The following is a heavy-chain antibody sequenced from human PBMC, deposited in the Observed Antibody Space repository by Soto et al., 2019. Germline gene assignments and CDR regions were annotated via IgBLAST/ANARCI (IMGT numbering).Heavy chain of an antibody. J-gene: IGHJ6*02. Sequence: EVQVVESGGGLVQPGGSLRLSCAASGFTLSSYWMTWVRQAPGKGLEWVANIKEDGSETYYVDSVKGRFTISRDNATNSPYLQLNSLRAEDTAVYYCAREVLVWFGEFSEDYYYHGMDFWCQGTTVTVSS. V-gene: IGHV3-7*05. D-gene: IGHD3-10*01. CDR3: AREVLVWFGEFSEDYYYHGMDF. CDR1: GFTLSSYW. CDR2: IKEDGSET.